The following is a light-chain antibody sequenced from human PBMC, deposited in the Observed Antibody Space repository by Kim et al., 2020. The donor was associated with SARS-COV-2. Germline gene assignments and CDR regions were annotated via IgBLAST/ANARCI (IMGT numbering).Light chain of an antibody. Sequence: IVLTQSPGTLSLSPGERATLSCRASQSVSTSYLDWYQQKPGQAPRLLIYGSSSRATGIPDRFSGSGSGTNFTLTISRLEPEDFAVYYCQQLGTFGQGTKVDIK. CDR3: QQLGT. V-gene: IGKV3-20*01. CDR2: GSS. J-gene: IGKJ1*01. CDR1: QSVSTSY.